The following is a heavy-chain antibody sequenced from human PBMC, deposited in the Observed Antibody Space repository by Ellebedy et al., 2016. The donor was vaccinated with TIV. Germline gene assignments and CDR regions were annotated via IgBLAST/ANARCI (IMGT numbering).Heavy chain of an antibody. CDR2: IIPIPDIT. J-gene: IGHJ2*01. V-gene: IGHV1-69*04. Sequence: AASVKVSCKASGGTFSPYAISWVRQAPGQGLEWIGRIIPIPDITDYAQRFQGRVTITADKSTSKAYMELSSLISEDTAVYYCERDEYSNSDYWYFDLWGRGTLVTVSS. CDR1: GGTFSPYA. CDR3: ERDEYSNSDYWYFDL. D-gene: IGHD4-11*01.